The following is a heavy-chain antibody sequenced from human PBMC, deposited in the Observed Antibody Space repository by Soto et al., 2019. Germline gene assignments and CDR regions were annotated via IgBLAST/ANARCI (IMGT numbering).Heavy chain of an antibody. CDR2: IIPIFGTA. D-gene: IGHD6-6*01. CDR3: AGGVQQYSSSSVGDP. Sequence: ASVKVSCKASGGTFSSYAISWVRQAPGQGLEWMGGIIPIFGTANYAQKLQGRVTITADESTSTAYMELSSLRSEDTAVYYCAGGVQQYSSSSVGDPWGQGTLVTVSS. J-gene: IGHJ5*02. CDR1: GGTFSSYA. V-gene: IGHV1-69*13.